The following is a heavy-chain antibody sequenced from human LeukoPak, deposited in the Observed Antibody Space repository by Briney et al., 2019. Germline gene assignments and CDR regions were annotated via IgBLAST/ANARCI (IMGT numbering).Heavy chain of an antibody. CDR3: ASRGYSYGYLPDY. Sequence: SETLSLTCAVYGGSFSGYYWSWIRQPPGKGLEWIGEINHSGSTNYNPSLKSRVTISVDTSKNQFSLKLSSVTAADTAVYYCASRGYSYGYLPDYWGQGTLVTVSS. D-gene: IGHD5-18*01. J-gene: IGHJ4*02. CDR2: INHSGST. CDR1: GGSFSGYY. V-gene: IGHV4-34*01.